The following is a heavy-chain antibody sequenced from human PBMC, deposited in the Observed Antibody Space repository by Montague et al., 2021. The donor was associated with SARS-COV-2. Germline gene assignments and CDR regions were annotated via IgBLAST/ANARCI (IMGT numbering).Heavy chain of an antibody. CDR2: TGST. J-gene: IGHJ3*02. Sequence: TGSTYYKPSLKSRVTISVDTSRNPFSLKLSSVTAADTAVYYCARHITGSGKACDIRGQGTMFTVSS. CDR3: ARHITGSGKACDI. V-gene: IGHV4-39*01. D-gene: IGHD3-10*01.